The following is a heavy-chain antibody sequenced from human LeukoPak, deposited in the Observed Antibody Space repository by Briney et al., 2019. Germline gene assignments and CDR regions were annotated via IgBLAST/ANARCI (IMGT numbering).Heavy chain of an antibody. Sequence: KTSETLSLTCTVSGGSISSGGYYWSWIRQPPRKGLEWIGSVYYSGSFYYNPSLKSRVTISPDTSKRQFSLKLSSVIAADTAVYYCARARPTDNYDYVWGSSMYYFDHWGQGTRVTVSS. CDR1: GGSISSGGYY. V-gene: IGHV4-39*07. CDR2: VYYSGSF. J-gene: IGHJ4*02. D-gene: IGHD3-16*01. CDR3: ARARPTDNYDYVWGSSMYYFDH.